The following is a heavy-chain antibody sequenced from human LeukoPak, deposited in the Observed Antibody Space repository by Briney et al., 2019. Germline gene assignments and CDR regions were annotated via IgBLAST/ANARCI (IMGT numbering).Heavy chain of an antibody. D-gene: IGHD3-3*01. J-gene: IGHJ3*02. V-gene: IGHV4-34*01. CDR2: INHSGST. CDR3: ARRLFFGVVTLRGSAFDI. CDR1: GGSFSGYY. Sequence: SETLSLTCAVYGGSFSGYYWSWIRQPPGKGLEWIGEINHSGSTNYNPSLKSRVTISVDASKNQFSLKLSSVTAADTAVYYCARRLFFGVVTLRGSAFDIWGQGTMVTVSS.